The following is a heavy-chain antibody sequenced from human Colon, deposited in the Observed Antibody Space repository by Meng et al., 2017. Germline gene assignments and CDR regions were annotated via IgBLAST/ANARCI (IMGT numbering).Heavy chain of an antibody. Sequence: QVQLVQSWAEVKTPVASLKCSCKTSGYSFTDYHMQWVRQDPGPGLEWMGLIDPNTGGIIYAQKFQGRVTMNRDHCNSTAYMELIRLRSDDTAVYYCARVLFSGSYQSVYWGQGSLVTVSS. V-gene: IGHV1-2*06. CDR1: GYSFTDYH. J-gene: IGHJ4*02. CDR2: IDPNTGGI. D-gene: IGHD1-26*01. CDR3: ARVLFSGSYQSVY.